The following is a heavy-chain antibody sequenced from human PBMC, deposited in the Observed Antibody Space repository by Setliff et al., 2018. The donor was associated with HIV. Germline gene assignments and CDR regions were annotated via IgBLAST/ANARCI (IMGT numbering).Heavy chain of an antibody. D-gene: IGHD6-19*01. CDR3: ARVRLNVYSIGHAFDI. V-gene: IGHV1-18*01. CDR2: ISAYNGNT. J-gene: IGHJ3*02. CDR1: GYTFTSYG. Sequence: ASVKVSCKASGYTFTSYGISWVRQAPGQGLEWMGWISAYNGNTNYAQKLQGRVTMTTDTSTSTAYMEVRSLRSDDTAVYYCARVRLNVYSIGHAFDIWGQGTMVTVSS.